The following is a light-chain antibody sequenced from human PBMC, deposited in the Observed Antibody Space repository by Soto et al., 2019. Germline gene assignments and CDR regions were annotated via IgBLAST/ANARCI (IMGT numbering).Light chain of an antibody. CDR3: QQYGNSPT. Sequence: EIVLTQSPGTLSLSPGERATLSCRSSQSVSSSYLAWYQQKPGQAPRLLIYDASNRATGIPDRFSGSGSGTDFTLTISRLEPEDFAVYYCQQYGNSPTFGQGTKVEIQ. CDR1: QSVSSSY. CDR2: DAS. J-gene: IGKJ1*01. V-gene: IGKV3-20*01.